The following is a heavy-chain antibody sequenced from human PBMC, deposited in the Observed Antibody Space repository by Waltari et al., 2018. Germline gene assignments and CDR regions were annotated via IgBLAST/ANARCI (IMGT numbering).Heavy chain of an antibody. CDR2: ISSSGSTI. J-gene: IGHJ3*02. D-gene: IGHD6-6*01. Sequence: EVQLVESGGGLVQPGGSLRLSCAASGFTFSSYEMNWVRQAPGKGLEWVSYISSSGSTIYYADSVKGRFTISRDNAKNSLYLQMNSLRAEDTAVYYCASTEYSSSGDAFDIWGQGTMVTVSS. CDR3: ASTEYSSSGDAFDI. CDR1: GFTFSSYE. V-gene: IGHV3-48*03.